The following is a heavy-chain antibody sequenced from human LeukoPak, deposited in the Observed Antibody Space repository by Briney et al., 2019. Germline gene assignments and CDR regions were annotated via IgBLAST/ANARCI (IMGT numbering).Heavy chain of an antibody. CDR3: SRDGWDGYSGSYRDY. Sequence: SVKVSCKASGGTFSSYAISWVRQAPGQGLEWMGGIISIFDSPNYAQKFQGRLTITADESTSTAYMELSSLRSDDTAVFYCSRDGWDGYSGSYRDYWGQGTLVTVSS. CDR1: GGTFSSYA. D-gene: IGHD5-24*01. CDR2: IISIFDSP. V-gene: IGHV1-69*13. J-gene: IGHJ4*02.